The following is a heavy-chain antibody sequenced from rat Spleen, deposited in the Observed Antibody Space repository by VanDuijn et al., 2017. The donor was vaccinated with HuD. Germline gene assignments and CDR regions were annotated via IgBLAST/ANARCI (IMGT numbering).Heavy chain of an antibody. CDR3: ARGEQAHVYWYFGF. Sequence: EVQLVESGGGLVQPGRSLKLSCEASGFTFSNYGMAWVRQTPTKGLEWVASISSGGGNTYYRESVKGRFSISRNNAKNTQYLQMDSLRSEDTATYYCARGEQAHVYWYFGFWGPGTMVTVSS. CDR2: ISSGGGNT. V-gene: IGHV5S14*01. J-gene: IGHJ1*01. D-gene: IGHD1-2*01. CDR1: GFTFSNYG.